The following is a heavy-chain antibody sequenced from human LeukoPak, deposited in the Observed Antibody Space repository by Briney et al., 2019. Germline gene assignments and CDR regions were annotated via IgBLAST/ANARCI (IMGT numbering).Heavy chain of an antibody. Sequence: PSETLSLTCAVYGGSFSGYYWSWIRQPPGKGLEWIGEINHSGSTNYNPSLKSRVTISVDTSKNQFSLKLSSVTAADTAVYYCASNPGSGWIDYWGQGTPVTVSS. CDR1: GGSFSGYY. D-gene: IGHD6-19*01. J-gene: IGHJ4*02. V-gene: IGHV4-34*01. CDR3: ASNPGSGWIDY. CDR2: INHSGST.